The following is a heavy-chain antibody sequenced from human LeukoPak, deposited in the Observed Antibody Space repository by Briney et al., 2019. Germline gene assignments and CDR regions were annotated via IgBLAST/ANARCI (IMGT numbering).Heavy chain of an antibody. CDR3: ARRVPHSSSWYGPLYYYYYYMDV. CDR2: INHSGRT. J-gene: IGHJ6*03. CDR1: GGSFSGYY. V-gene: IGHV4-34*01. Sequence: SETLSLTCAVYGGSFSGYYWSWIRQPPGKGLEWIGEINHSGRTTYNPSLKSRVTISVTTSKNQFSLKLSSVTAADTAVYYCARRVPHSSSWYGPLYYYYYYMDVWGKGTTVTISS. D-gene: IGHD6-13*01.